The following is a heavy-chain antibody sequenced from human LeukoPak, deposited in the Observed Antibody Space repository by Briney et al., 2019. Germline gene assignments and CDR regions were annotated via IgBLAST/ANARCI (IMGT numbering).Heavy chain of an antibody. CDR3: ARQGRRYFDY. CDR1: GGSISSYY. CDR2: IYTSGST. D-gene: IGHD6-6*01. J-gene: IGHJ4*02. V-gene: IGHV4-4*09. Sequence: SETLSLTRTVSGGSISSYYWSWIRQPPGKGLEWIGYIYTSGSTNYNPSLKSRVTISVDTSKNQFSLKLSSVTAADTAVYYCARQGRRYFDYWGQGTLVTVSS.